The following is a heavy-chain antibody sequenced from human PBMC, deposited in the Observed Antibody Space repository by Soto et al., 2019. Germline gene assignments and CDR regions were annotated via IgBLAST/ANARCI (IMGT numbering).Heavy chain of an antibody. V-gene: IGHV3-48*01. CDR3: AREGGDLNWFDP. D-gene: IGHD4-17*01. Sequence: EVQLVESGGGLVQPGGSLRHSCAASGFTFSSYSMNWVRQAPGKGLEWVSYISSSSSTTYYADSVKGRFTISRDNAKNSLYLQMNSLRAEDTDVYYCAREGGDLNWFDPWGQGTLVTVSS. CDR2: ISSSSSTT. J-gene: IGHJ5*02. CDR1: GFTFSSYS.